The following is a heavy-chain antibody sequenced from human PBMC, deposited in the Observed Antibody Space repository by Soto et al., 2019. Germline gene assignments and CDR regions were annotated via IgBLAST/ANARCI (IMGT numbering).Heavy chain of an antibody. Sequence: SETRSLTCAVYGGSFSVYYWTWIRQPPGKGLEWIGEINHSGSTNYNPSLKSRVPISVDTSKNQFSLKLGSVTAADTAVYYCGVVNHTTFDYWGQGTLVTVS. D-gene: IGHD2-15*01. CDR3: GVVNHTTFDY. CDR1: GGSFSVYY. CDR2: INHSGST. V-gene: IGHV4-34*01. J-gene: IGHJ4*02.